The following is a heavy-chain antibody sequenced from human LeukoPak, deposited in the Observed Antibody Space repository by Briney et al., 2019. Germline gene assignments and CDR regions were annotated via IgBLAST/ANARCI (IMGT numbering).Heavy chain of an antibody. CDR3: AKWGDYDVLTDYYVPDY. CDR1: GFTFSSYG. J-gene: IGHJ4*02. V-gene: IGHV3-33*06. Sequence: QTGGSLRLSCAASGFTFSSYGMHWVRQAPGKGLEWVAVIWYDGSNKYYADSVKGRFTVSRDNSKSTLYLQMNSLRAEDTALHYCAKWGDYDVLTDYYVPDYWGQGTLVTVSS. D-gene: IGHD3-9*01. CDR2: IWYDGSNK.